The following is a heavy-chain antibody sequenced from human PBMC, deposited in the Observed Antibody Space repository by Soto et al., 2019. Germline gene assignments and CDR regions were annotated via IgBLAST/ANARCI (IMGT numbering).Heavy chain of an antibody. J-gene: IGHJ4*02. CDR3: SRDNSGYFPTY. V-gene: IGHV4-61*01. Sequence: SETLSLTCSVSGGSVNSATYYWSWMRQPPGKGLEWIGFINYNGNTKYNPSLKTRVTISLDTSQNQFSLNLTPVTAADAAVYYGSRDNSGYFPTYWGQGTLVTVSS. D-gene: IGHD3-22*01. CDR1: GGSVNSATYY. CDR2: INYNGNT.